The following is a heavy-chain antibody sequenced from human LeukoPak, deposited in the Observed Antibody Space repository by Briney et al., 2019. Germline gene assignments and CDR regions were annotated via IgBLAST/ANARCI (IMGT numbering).Heavy chain of an antibody. J-gene: IGHJ5*02. D-gene: IGHD6-19*01. Sequence: SQTLSLTCAISGDSVSNNGASWNWIRQSPSRGLEWLGRTYYRTRWYFDYAVSVRSRATINPDTSKNQFSLQLDSVAPEDTAVYYCARGGAGWYVSVFDPWGQGTLVTVSS. V-gene: IGHV6-1*01. CDR3: ARGGAGWYVSVFDP. CDR1: GDSVSNNGAS. CDR2: TYYRTRWYF.